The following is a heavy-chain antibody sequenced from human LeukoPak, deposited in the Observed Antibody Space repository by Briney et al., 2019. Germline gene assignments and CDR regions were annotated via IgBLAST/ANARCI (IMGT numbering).Heavy chain of an antibody. CDR1: GLTFSSYW. CDR3: ARDGYSGYDHGGYYGTDV. D-gene: IGHD5-12*01. CDR2: IKQDGSEK. V-gene: IGHV3-7*01. J-gene: IGHJ6*02. Sequence: GGSLRPSCAASGLTFSSYWMSWVRQAPGKGLEWVANIKQDGSEKYYVDSVKGRFTISRDNAKNSLYLQMNSLRDEDTAVCYCARDGYSGYDHGGYYGTDVWGQGTTVTVSS.